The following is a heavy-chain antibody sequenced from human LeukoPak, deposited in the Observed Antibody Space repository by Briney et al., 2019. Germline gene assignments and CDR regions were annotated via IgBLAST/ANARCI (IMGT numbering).Heavy chain of an antibody. CDR3: ARYWLYGSDS. D-gene: IGHD2-2*02. V-gene: IGHV3-74*01. Sequence: GESLRLSCVASGFTFSGYWMHWVRQAPGKGLVWVSQIKTDGSRTDYADSVKGRFTISRDNAKNTVYLQMNSLRAEDTAVYYCARYWLYGSDSWGQGTLVTVSS. J-gene: IGHJ4*02. CDR1: GFTFSGYW. CDR2: IKTDGSRT.